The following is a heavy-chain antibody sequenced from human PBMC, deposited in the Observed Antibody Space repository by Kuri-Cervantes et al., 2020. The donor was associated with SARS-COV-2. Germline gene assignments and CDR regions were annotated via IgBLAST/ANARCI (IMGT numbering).Heavy chain of an antibody. CDR2: ISWDGGST. V-gene: IGHV3-43*01. CDR1: GFTFGNYF. Sequence: GGSLRLSCATSGFTFGNYFMHWVRQRPGKGLEWVSLISWDGGSTYYADSVKGRFTISRDNSKDSLFLQMNSLRSEDTAFYYCSSGGSQRAWYYWGQGTLVTVSS. J-gene: IGHJ4*02. D-gene: IGHD3-16*01. CDR3: SSGGSQRAWYY.